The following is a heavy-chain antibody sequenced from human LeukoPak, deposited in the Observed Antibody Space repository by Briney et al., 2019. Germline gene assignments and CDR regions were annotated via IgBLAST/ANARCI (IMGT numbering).Heavy chain of an antibody. Sequence: SETLSLTCAVYGGSFSGYYWSWIRQPPGKGLEWIGEINHSGSTNYNPSLKSRVTISVDTSKNQFSLKLSSVTAADTAVYYCASERRWLQFLGYFDYWGQGTLVTVSS. V-gene: IGHV4-34*01. D-gene: IGHD5-24*01. CDR3: ASERRWLQFLGYFDY. CDR2: INHSGST. CDR1: GGSFSGYY. J-gene: IGHJ4*02.